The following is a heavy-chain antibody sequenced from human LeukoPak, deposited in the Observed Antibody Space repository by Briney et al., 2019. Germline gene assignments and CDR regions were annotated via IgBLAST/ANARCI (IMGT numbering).Heavy chain of an antibody. CDR1: GESFSGYY. Sequence: SETLSLTCVVYGESFSGYYWSWIRQPPGKGLEWIGEINHSGSTNYNPSLKSRVTISVDTSKNQFSLKLSSVTAADTAVYCCARGSSSWYRVDYWGQGTLVTVSS. V-gene: IGHV4-34*01. CDR2: INHSGST. CDR3: ARGSSSWYRVDY. J-gene: IGHJ4*02. D-gene: IGHD6-13*01.